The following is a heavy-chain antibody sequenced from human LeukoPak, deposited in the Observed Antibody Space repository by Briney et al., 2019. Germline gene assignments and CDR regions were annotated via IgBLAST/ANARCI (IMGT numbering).Heavy chain of an antibody. V-gene: IGHV3-33*01. J-gene: IGHJ3*02. CDR2: IWYDGSNK. CDR1: GFTFSSYG. CDR3: ARLDIVVVPAAIPDTDDAFDI. Sequence: QSGGSLRLSCAASGFTFSSYGMHWVRQAPGKGLEWVAVIWYDGSNKYYADSVKGRFTISRDNSKNTLYLQMNSLRAEDTAVYYCARLDIVVVPAAIPDTDDAFDIWGQGTMVTVSS. D-gene: IGHD2-2*03.